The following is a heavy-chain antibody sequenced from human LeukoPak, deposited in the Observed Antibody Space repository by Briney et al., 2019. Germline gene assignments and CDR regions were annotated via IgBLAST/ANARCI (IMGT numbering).Heavy chain of an antibody. CDR3: ATKPSYYYDSSGYSP. D-gene: IGHD3-22*01. CDR1: GYTFTSYD. CDR2: MNPNSGNT. J-gene: IGHJ5*02. V-gene: IGHV1-8*01. Sequence: GASVKVSCKASGYTFTSYDINWVRQATGQGLEWMGWMNPNSGNTGYAQKFQGRVTMTRNTSISTAYMELSSLRSEDTAVYYCATKPSYYYDSSGYSPWGQGTLVTVSS.